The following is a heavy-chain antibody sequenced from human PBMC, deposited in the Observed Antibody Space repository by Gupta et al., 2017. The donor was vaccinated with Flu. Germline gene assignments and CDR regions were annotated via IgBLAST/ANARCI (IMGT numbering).Heavy chain of an antibody. CDR2: ISYDGSNK. Sequence: QVQLVESGGGVVQPGRSLRLSCAASGFTFSSYGMHWVRQAPGKGLEWVAVISYDGSNKYYADAVKGRFTISRDNSKNTLYLQMNSLRAEDTAVYYCAKDSGPVLLSSGCIEWGQGTLVTVSS. D-gene: IGHD6-19*01. CDR1: GFTFSSYG. J-gene: IGHJ4*02. CDR3: AKDSGPVLLSSGCIE. V-gene: IGHV3-30*18.